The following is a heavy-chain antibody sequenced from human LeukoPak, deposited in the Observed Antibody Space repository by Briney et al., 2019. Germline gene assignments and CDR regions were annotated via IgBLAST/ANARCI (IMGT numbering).Heavy chain of an antibody. CDR1: GYTLTGLS. V-gene: IGHV1-24*01. CDR2: FDPEDGET. Sequence: ASVKVSCKVSGYTLTGLSMHWVRQAPGKGLEWMGGFDPEDGETVYAQKFQGRVTMTEDTSTDTAYMELSSLRSEDTAVYYCATPGIYVWGSYRYDYWGQGTLVTVSS. J-gene: IGHJ4*02. CDR3: ATPGIYVWGSYRYDY. D-gene: IGHD3-16*02.